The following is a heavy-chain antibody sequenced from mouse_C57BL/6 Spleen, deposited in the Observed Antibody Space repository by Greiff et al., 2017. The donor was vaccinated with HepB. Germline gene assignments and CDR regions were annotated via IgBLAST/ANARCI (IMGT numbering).Heavy chain of an antibody. CDR2: IRSKSSNYAT. D-gene: IGHD2-5*01. V-gene: IGHV10-3*01. CDR1: GFTFNTYA. CDR3: VRGSDYSNSYAMDY. Sequence: EVKLVESGGGLVQPKGSLKLSCAASGFTFNTYAMHWVRQAPGKGLEWVARIRSKSSNYATYYADSVKDRFTISRDDSQSMLYLQMNNLKTEDTAVYYCVRGSDYSNSYAMDYWGQGTSVTVSS. J-gene: IGHJ4*01.